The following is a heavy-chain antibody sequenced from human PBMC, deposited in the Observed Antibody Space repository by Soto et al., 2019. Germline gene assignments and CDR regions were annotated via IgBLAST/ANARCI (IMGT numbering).Heavy chain of an antibody. V-gene: IGHV4-4*07. CDR3: ARDSDTFFDSGWFDP. CDR1: GGSISSYY. CDR2: IYTSGST. J-gene: IGHJ5*02. Sequence: PSETLSLTCTVSGGSISSYYWSWVRQPAGKGLEWIGRIYTSGSTNYNPSLKSRVTMSVDTSKNQFSLKLSSVTAADTAVYYCARDSDTFFDSGWFDPWGQGTLVTVSS. D-gene: IGHD3-3*02.